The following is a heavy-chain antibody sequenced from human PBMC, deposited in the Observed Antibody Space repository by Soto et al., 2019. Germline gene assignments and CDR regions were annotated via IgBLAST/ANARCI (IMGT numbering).Heavy chain of an antibody. Sequence: QVQLQESGPGLVKPSQTLSLTCTVSGGSISSGSYYWTWIRQHPGKGLEWIGYLYSTESTNYNPSLKSRLTISVDKSASQVSLKLSSGTVADTAVYYCARSDSRVKTRYYFDHCGQGTLVTVSS. CDR2: LYSTEST. D-gene: IGHD3-22*01. CDR1: GGSISSGSYY. V-gene: IGHV4-31*03. J-gene: IGHJ4*02. CDR3: ARSDSRVKTRYYFDH.